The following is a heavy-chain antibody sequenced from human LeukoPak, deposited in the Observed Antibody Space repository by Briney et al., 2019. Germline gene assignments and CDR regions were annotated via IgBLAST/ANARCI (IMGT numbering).Heavy chain of an antibody. CDR3: ARAWVDY. CDR1: GFTFSSYN. V-gene: IGHV3-21*01. CDR2: ISSSSYI. J-gene: IGHJ4*02. Sequence: PGGSLRLSCAASGFTFSSYNINWVRQAPGKGLEWVSFISSSSYIYYADSVKGRFTISRDNAKNSLYLQMNSLRAEDTAVYYCARAWVDYWGQGTLVTVSS.